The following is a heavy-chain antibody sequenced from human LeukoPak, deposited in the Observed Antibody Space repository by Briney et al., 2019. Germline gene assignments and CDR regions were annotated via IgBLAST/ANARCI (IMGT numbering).Heavy chain of an antibody. CDR1: GFTFSDHY. J-gene: IGHJ4*02. Sequence: GGSLRLSCAASGFTFSDHYMDWFRQAPGKGLQWVGRSRNKANSYVAEYAAPVKGRFTISRDDSKNSVFLQMDSLKTEDTAIYYCARELAAGPSDHWGQGTLVTVSS. V-gene: IGHV3-72*01. CDR2: SRNKANSYVA. D-gene: IGHD6-13*01. CDR3: ARELAAGPSDH.